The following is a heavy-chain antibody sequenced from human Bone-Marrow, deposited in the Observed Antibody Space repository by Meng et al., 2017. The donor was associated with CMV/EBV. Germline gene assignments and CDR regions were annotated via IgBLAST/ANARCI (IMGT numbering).Heavy chain of an antibody. CDR2: INPSGGST. CDR1: GYTFTSYY. CDR3: AIGSSPVGVVIIPSDFDY. D-gene: IGHD3-3*01. J-gene: IGHJ4*02. Sequence: ASVKVSCKASGYTFTSYYMHWVRQAPGQGLEWMGIINPSGGSTNYAQKFQGRVTMTRDTSTSTVYMELSSLRSEDTALYYCAIGSSPVGVVIIPSDFDYWGQGTLVTVSS. V-gene: IGHV1-46*01.